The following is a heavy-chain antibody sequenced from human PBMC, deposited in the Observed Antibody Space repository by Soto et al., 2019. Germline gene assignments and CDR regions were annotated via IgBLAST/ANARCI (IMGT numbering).Heavy chain of an antibody. Sequence: PSETLSLTCTVSGGSISSGDYYWSWIRQPPGKGLEWIGYIYYSGSTYYNPSLKSRVTISVDTSKNQFSLKLSSVTAADTAVYYCARYSYYYDSCGYRPLDYWGQGTLVTVSS. CDR1: GGSISSGDYY. V-gene: IGHV4-30-4*01. D-gene: IGHD3-22*01. J-gene: IGHJ4*02. CDR3: ARYSYYYDSCGYRPLDY. CDR2: IYYSGST.